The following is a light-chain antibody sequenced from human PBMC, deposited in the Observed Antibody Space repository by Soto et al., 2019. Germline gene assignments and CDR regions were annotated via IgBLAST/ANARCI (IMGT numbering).Light chain of an antibody. CDR1: SSDVGGYNY. Sequence: QSALTQPASVSWSPGQSITMSCTGTSSDVGGYNYVSWYQQHPGKAPKLIIYEVSNRPSGVSNRFSGSKSGNTASLTISGLQAEDEADYYCTSYTSKTTPYVFGTGTKLTVL. CDR2: EVS. V-gene: IGLV2-14*01. CDR3: TSYTSKTTPYV. J-gene: IGLJ1*01.